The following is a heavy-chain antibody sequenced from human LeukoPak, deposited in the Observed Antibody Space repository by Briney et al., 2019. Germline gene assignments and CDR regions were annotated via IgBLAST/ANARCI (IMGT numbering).Heavy chain of an antibody. Sequence: GGSLRLSCAASGFAFSNYWMSWVRQAPGKGLEWVAHINQDGSEKYYVDSVKGRFTISRDNAKNSLYLQMNSLRAEDTAVYYCARDGGGDIVVAFAFDIWGQGTMVIVSS. J-gene: IGHJ3*02. D-gene: IGHD2-15*01. V-gene: IGHV3-7*05. CDR2: INQDGSEK. CDR1: GFAFSNYW. CDR3: ARDGGGDIVVAFAFDI.